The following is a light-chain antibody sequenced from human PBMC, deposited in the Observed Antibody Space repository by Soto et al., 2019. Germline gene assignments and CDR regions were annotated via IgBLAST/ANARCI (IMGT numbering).Light chain of an antibody. V-gene: IGKV1-39*01. CDR2: AAT. Sequence: DIKITQSPSSLSATVGDRVTITCRASQSISSYLNWYQHKPGKAPNLLIDAATTLQSGVPSRFSGSGSGTDLTLTINSLQPEDFATYYCQQSYSNPRTFGQGAKV. CDR1: QSISSY. CDR3: QQSYSNPRT. J-gene: IGKJ1*01.